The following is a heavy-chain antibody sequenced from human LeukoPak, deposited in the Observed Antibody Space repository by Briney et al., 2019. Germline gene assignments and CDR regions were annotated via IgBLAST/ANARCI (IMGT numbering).Heavy chain of an antibody. D-gene: IGHD2-2*01. CDR2: MNRNSGNT. V-gene: IGHV1-8*01. CDR1: RYTFTSYD. J-gene: IGHJ6*03. Sequence: ASVKVSCKASRYTFTSYDINWVRQATGQGLEWMGWMNRNSGNTGYAQKFQGRVTMTRNTSISTAYMELSSLRSEDTAVYYCARGDIVVVPAALTTYYYYYMDVWGKGTTVTVSS. CDR3: ARGDIVVVPAALTTYYYYYMDV.